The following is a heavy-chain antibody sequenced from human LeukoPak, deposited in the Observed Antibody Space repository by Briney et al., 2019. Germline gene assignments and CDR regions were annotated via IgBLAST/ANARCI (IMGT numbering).Heavy chain of an antibody. D-gene: IGHD6-19*01. J-gene: IGHJ2*01. V-gene: IGHV4-59*01. CDR1: GESISGFY. CDR2: IYYSGST. Sequence: DPSETLSLTCTVSGESISGFYWTWIRQPPGKGLEWIGYIYYSGSTNFNPSLKSRVTISVDTSKNQFSLKLSSVTAADTAVYYCARDRRSSGWYAVAAGYFDLWGRGTLVTVSS. CDR3: ARDRRSSGWYAVAAGYFDL.